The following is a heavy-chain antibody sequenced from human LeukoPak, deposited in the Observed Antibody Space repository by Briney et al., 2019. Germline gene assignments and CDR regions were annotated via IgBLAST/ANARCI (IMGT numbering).Heavy chain of an antibody. V-gene: IGHV3-21*01. D-gene: IGHD3-16*02. CDR2: ISSSSSYI. CDR3: ARDSLLGRSWFDP. J-gene: IGHJ5*02. CDR1: GFTFSSYS. Sequence: GGSLRLSCAASGFTFSSYSMNWVRQAPGKGLEWVSSISSSSSYIYYADSVKGRFTISRDSAKNSLYLQMNSLRAEDTAVYYCARDSLLGRSWFDPWGQGTLVTVSS.